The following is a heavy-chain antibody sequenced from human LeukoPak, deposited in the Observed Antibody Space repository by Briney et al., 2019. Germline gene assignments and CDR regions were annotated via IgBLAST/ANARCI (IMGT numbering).Heavy chain of an antibody. Sequence: GGSLRLSCAASGFTFSTYAMIWVRQAPGKGLEWVSVIGGSGSYTYYADSVKGRFTISRDNSNDTLYLQMNSLRPEDTAVYYCARDWYDYWGQGTLVTVSS. CDR3: ARDWYDY. J-gene: IGHJ4*02. CDR2: IGGSGSYT. D-gene: IGHD6-13*01. V-gene: IGHV3-23*01. CDR1: GFTFSTYA.